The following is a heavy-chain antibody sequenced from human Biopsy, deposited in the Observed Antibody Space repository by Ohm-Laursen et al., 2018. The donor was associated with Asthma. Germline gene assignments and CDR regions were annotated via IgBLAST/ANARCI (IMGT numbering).Heavy chain of an antibody. CDR2: ISVYNGNT. V-gene: IGHV1-18*01. Sequence: GSSVKVSRNTSGYTFNSAGITWVRQAPGQGLEWMGWISVYNGNTKVAQKLQDRVTMITDTSTSTAYMELRSLRSDDTAVYFCARAVDYSHYYGIDVWSQGTTVTVS. CDR1: GYTFNSAG. J-gene: IGHJ6*02. CDR3: ARAVDYSHYYGIDV. D-gene: IGHD3-10*01.